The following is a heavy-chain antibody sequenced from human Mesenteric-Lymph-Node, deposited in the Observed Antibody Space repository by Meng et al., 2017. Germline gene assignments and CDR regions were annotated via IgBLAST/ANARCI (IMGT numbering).Heavy chain of an antibody. CDR2: IHHSGSA. CDR1: GSSMSCGNYY. D-gene: IGHD2-21*01. CDR3: ASFDHIPRRNYFDY. Sequence: QGALQGSGRGRVEPSQTLSLTCTVSGSSMSCGNYYWSWIRQPPGKGLEWIGYIHHSGSAYYNPSLKSRVSISVDTSKNQFSLNLNSMTAADTAVYYCASFDHIPRRNYFDYWGQGTLVTVSS. J-gene: IGHJ4*02. V-gene: IGHV4-30-4*01.